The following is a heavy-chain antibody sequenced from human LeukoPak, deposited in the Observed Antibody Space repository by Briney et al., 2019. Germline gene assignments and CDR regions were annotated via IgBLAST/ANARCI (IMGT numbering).Heavy chain of an antibody. D-gene: IGHD5-18*01. CDR1: GFTFNIYA. Sequence: GGSLRLSCSAYGFTFNIYAMSWVRQAPGKGPEWVANINQDGSEKHYVDSVKGRFTISRDNAKNPLYLQMNSLRAEDTAVYYCARSPAMHYYYYMDVWGKGTTVTVSS. V-gene: IGHV3-7*01. CDR2: INQDGSEK. CDR3: ARSPAMHYYYYMDV. J-gene: IGHJ6*03.